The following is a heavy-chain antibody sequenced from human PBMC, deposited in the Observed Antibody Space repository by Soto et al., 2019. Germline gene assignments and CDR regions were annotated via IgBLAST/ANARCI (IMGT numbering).Heavy chain of an antibody. CDR1: GDTSDSFS. D-gene: IGHD6-19*01. CDR3: ARENRDDNSGWYSSSDWFDP. Sequence: QVQLVQSGAEVKKPGSSVRVSCKASGDTSDSFSISWVRQAPGQGLEWMGGIIPMFGTGNYAQKFQGRLTITADESTGTSYMDLKRLRSEDTAVYFCARENRDDNSGWYSSSDWFDPWGQGTLVTVYS. J-gene: IGHJ5*02. CDR2: IIPMFGTG. V-gene: IGHV1-69*01.